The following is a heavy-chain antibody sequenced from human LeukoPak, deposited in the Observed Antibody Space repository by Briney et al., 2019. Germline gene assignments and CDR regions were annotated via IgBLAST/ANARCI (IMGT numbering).Heavy chain of an antibody. CDR1: GFTFSSYA. CDR3: SKDHCTTTRCIDGFDF. V-gene: IGHV3-23*01. J-gene: IGHJ4*02. D-gene: IGHD2-2*01. Sequence: GGSLRLSCAASGFTFSSYAMSWVRQAPGQGLQWVSGINDLGATFYADSVKGRFTISRDNSKNTLYLQMNSLRAEDTAVYYCSKDHCTTTRCIDGFDFWGQGTLVTVSS. CDR2: INDLGAT.